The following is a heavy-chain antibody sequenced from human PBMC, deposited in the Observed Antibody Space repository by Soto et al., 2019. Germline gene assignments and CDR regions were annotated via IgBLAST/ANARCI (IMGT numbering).Heavy chain of an antibody. CDR1: VGSISISSYY. J-gene: IGHJ4*02. CDR2: IYYSGST. D-gene: IGHD2-2*01. Sequence: SETLCLTCTVPVGSISISSYYWGWIRQPPGKGLEWIGSIYYSGSTYYNPSLKSRVTISVDTSKNQFSLKLSSVTAADTAVYYCARHLRGVVQAPRWFDYWGQGTMVTVSS. CDR3: ARHLRGVVQAPRWFDY. V-gene: IGHV4-39*01.